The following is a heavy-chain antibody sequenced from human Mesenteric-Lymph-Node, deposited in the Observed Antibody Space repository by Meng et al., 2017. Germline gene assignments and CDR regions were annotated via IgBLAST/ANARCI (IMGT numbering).Heavy chain of an antibody. CDR1: GGSISSGSYY. D-gene: IGHD6-19*01. V-gene: IGHV4-61*02. CDR3: ARDGPNSSGWLYDAFDI. Sequence: SETLSLTCTVSGGSISSGSYYWSWIRQPAGKGLEWIGRIYTSGSTNYNPSLKSRVTISVDSSKNQFSLKLSSVTAADTAVYYCARDGPNSSGWLYDAFDIWGQGTRVT. CDR2: IYTSGST. J-gene: IGHJ3*02.